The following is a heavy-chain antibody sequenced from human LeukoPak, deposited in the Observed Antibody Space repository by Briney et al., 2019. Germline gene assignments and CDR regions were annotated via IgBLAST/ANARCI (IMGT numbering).Heavy chain of an antibody. CDR3: AKDLSVGVVPDAFDI. CDR2: ISGSGGST. V-gene: IGHV3-23*01. CDR1: GFTFSSYA. Sequence: PGGSLRLSCAASGFTFSSYAMSWVRQAPGKGLEWVSAISGSGGSTYYADSVKGRFTISRDNSKNTLYLQVNSLRAEDTAVYYCAKDLSVGVVPDAFDIWGQGTMVTVSS. J-gene: IGHJ3*02. D-gene: IGHD3-3*01.